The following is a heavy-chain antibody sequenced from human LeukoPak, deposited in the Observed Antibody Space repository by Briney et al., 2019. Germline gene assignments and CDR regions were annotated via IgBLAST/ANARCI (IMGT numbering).Heavy chain of an antibody. D-gene: IGHD6-25*01. CDR1: GGSISSYY. Sequence: SETLSLTCTISGGSISSYYWSWIRQPAGKGLEWIGRIYTSGSTNYNPSLKSRVTMSVDTSKNQFSLKLSSVTAADTAVYYCARASIAASGFYNYYYMDVWGKGTTVTVSS. V-gene: IGHV4-4*07. J-gene: IGHJ6*03. CDR3: ARASIAASGFYNYYYMDV. CDR2: IYTSGST.